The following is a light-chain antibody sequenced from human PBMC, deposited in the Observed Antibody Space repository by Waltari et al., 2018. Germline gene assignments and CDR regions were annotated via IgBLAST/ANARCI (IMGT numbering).Light chain of an antibody. V-gene: IGLV1-44*01. CDR3: AAWDDSLNGPV. Sequence: QSVLTQPPSASGTPGQRVTISCSGRSSHIGSNTVNWYQPLPGTAPKLLIYSNNQRPSGVPDRFSGSKSGTSASLAISGLQSEDEADYYCAAWDDSLNGPVFGGGTKLTVL. J-gene: IGLJ2*01. CDR1: SSHIGSNT. CDR2: SNN.